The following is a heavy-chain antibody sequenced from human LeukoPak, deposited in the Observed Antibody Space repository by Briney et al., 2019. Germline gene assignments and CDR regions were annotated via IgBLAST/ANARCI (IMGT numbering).Heavy chain of an antibody. J-gene: IGHJ6*02. V-gene: IGHV4-34*01. CDR1: GGSFSGYY. Sequence: PSETLSLTCAVYGGSFSGYYWSWIRQPPGKGLEWIGEINHSGGTNYNPSLKSRVTISVDTSKNQFSLKLSSVTAADTAVYYCARKVVAAPTARSYYYYCYGMDVWGQGTTVTVSS. D-gene: IGHD2-15*01. CDR3: ARKVVAAPTARSYYYYCYGMDV. CDR2: INHSGGT.